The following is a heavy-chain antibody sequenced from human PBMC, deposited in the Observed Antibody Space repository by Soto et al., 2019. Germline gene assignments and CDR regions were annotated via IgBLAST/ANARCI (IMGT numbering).Heavy chain of an antibody. CDR2: IRSKANSYAT. CDR3: TRFDYSSSWRDHGGGTVPFDY. Sequence: EVQLVESGGGLVQPGGSLKLSCAASGFTFSGSAMHWVRQASGKGLEWVGRIRSKANSYATAYAASVKGRFTISRDDSKNTAYLQMNSLKTEDTAVYYCTRFDYSSSWRDHGGGTVPFDYWGQGTLVTVSS. J-gene: IGHJ4*02. D-gene: IGHD6-13*01. V-gene: IGHV3-73*01. CDR1: GFTFSGSA.